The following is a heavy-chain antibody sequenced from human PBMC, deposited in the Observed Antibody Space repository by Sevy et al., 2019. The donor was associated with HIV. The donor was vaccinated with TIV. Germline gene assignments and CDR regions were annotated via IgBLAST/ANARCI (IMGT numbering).Heavy chain of an antibody. D-gene: IGHD2-21*02. CDR1: GDSLNNYY. CDR2: IYRSGST. Sequence: SETLSLICNVSGDSLNNYYWSWIRQPAGKGLEWIGRIYRSGSTTYNPSLRNRVAMSVDTSKNLFSLRLSSVTAADTAVYYCAREGQLVVVTADDNYYDMDVWGKGITVTVSS. CDR3: AREGQLVVVTADDNYYDMDV. J-gene: IGHJ6*03. V-gene: IGHV4-4*07.